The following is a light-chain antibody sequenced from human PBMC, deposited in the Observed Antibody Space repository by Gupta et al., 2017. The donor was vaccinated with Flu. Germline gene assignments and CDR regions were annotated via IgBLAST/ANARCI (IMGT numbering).Light chain of an antibody. CDR2: DVR. CDR1: SSDVGGYNY. Sequence: ITISCTGTSSDVGGYNYVSWYQQHPGKAPKLMIYDVRKRPSGVSNRFSGSKSGNTASLTISGLQAEDEADYYCSSYTSSSTLVFGGGTKLTVL. J-gene: IGLJ2*01. CDR3: SSYTSSSTLV. V-gene: IGLV2-14*04.